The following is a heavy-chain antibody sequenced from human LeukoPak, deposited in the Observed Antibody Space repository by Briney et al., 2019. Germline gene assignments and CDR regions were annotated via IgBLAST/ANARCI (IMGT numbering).Heavy chain of an antibody. CDR1: GFTFSSYG. J-gene: IGHJ5*02. Sequence: PGGSLRLSCAASGFTFSSYGMHWVRQAPGKGLEWVAVISYDGSNKYYADSVKGRFTNSRDNSKNTLYLQMNSLRAEDTAVYYCARDSLVGAKHPYNWFDPWGQGTLVTVSS. CDR2: ISYDGSNK. V-gene: IGHV3-30*19. CDR3: ARDSLVGAKHPYNWFDP. D-gene: IGHD1-26*01.